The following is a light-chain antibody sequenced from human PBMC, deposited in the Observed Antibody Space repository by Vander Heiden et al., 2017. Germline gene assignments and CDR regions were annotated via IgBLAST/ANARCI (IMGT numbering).Light chain of an antibody. V-gene: IGLV1-47*02. J-gene: IGLJ2*01. CDR2: SDN. CDR1: ISNIGVNL. Sequence: QSVLTQPPSASGTVGQRVTISCSGSISNIGVNLVYWYQQFPGTAPKPLIYSDNQRPPGVPDRFSCSKSGPSASLAIRGLRSEEEADYYCATWGNSLSGRGIFGGGTKLTVV. CDR3: ATWGNSLSGRGI.